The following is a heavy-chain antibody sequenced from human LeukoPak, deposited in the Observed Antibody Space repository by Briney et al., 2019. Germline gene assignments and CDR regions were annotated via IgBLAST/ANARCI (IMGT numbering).Heavy chain of an antibody. CDR1: GFTFSSYS. V-gene: IGHV3-21*01. CDR2: ISSSSSHI. Sequence: GGSLRLSCAASGFTFSSYSMDWVRQAPGKGLEWVSSISSSSSHIYYADSVKGRFTISRDNAKNSLYLQMNSLRAEDTAVYYCARGSEIVARGQYYFDYWGQGTLVTVSS. D-gene: IGHD6-6*01. J-gene: IGHJ4*02. CDR3: ARGSEIVARGQYYFDY.